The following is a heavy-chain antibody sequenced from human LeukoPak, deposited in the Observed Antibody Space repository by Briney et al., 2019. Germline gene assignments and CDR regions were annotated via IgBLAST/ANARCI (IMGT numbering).Heavy chain of an antibody. CDR3: SRDSLSIPHFCGTMIPKGPPGLAD. V-gene: IGHV1-46*01. Sequence: EASVKVSCKASGYTLASYYTHWVRHAPGQGLEWGGIINPSGGSTSYAQKFEGRVTMTRDTSTSTVYMELGTVRSEDRAVYYCSRDSLSIPHFCGTMIPKGPPGLADWGQGTPVTVSS. CDR2: INPSGGST. CDR1: GYTLASYY. J-gene: IGHJ4*02. D-gene: IGHD3-22*01.